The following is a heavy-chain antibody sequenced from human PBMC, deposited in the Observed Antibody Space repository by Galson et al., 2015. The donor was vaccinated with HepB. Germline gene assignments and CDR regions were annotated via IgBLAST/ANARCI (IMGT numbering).Heavy chain of an antibody. D-gene: IGHD3-10*01. CDR2: ISGSGGST. J-gene: IGHJ6*02. V-gene: IGHV3-23*01. Sequence: SLRLSCAASGFTFSSYAMSWVRQAPGKGLEWVSAISGSGGSTYYADSVKGRFTISRDNSKNTLYLQMNSLRAEDTAVYYCAKETYGSGSYRDYYYGMDVWGQGTTVTVSS. CDR3: AKETYGSGSYRDYYYGMDV. CDR1: GFTFSSYA.